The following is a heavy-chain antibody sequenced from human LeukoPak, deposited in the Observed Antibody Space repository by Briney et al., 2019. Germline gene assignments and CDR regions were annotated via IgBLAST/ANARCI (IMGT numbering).Heavy chain of an antibody. J-gene: IGHJ6*02. CDR2: INHSGST. CDR3: ARDNYYYYGMDV. CDR1: GGSFSGYY. Sequence: SETLSLTCAVYGGSFSGYYWSCIRQPPGKGLEWIGEINHSGSTNYNPSLKSRVTISVDTSKNQFSLKLSSVTAADTAVYYCARDNYYYYGMDVWGQGTTVTVSS. V-gene: IGHV4-34*01.